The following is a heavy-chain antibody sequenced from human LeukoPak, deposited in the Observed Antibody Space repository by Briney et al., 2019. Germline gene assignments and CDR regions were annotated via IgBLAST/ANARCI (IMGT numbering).Heavy chain of an antibody. CDR1: GYTFTSYY. CDR2: ISTYNANT. CDR3: ARQLVHYYYYMDV. D-gene: IGHD6-13*01. Sequence: ASVKVSCKASGYTFTSYYMHWVRQAPGQGLEWMGWISTYNANTNYAQKLQGRVTMTTDTSTSTAYMELRSLRSDDTAVYYCARQLVHYYYYMDVWGKGTTVTVSS. J-gene: IGHJ6*03. V-gene: IGHV1-18*04.